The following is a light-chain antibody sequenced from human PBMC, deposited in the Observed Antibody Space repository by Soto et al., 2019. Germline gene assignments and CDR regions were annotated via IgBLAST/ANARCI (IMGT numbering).Light chain of an antibody. J-gene: IGKJ1*01. Sequence: MTQSPSSLSASVGDRVTIICPASQSVSSTVACYQQKPGQAPRLLIYSVSTRATGIPARFSGSGSGTEFTLTISSLQSEDFAVYYCQQYNDWPTTFGQGTKV. CDR3: QQYNDWPTT. CDR1: QSVSST. CDR2: SVS. V-gene: IGKV3-15*01.